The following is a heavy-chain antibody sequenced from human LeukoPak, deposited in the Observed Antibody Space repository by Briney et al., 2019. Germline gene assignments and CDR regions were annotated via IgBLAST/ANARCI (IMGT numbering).Heavy chain of an antibody. Sequence: SETLSLTCTVSGGSLSGHYWSWIRPPPRKRLEWIGYIYYSGSTNYNPSLKSRTTISLDTSKSQFSLKLNAVTAADTAVYYCARDGDYDWYFDLWVRGTLVGDCS. CDR1: GGSLSGHY. CDR2: IYYSGST. J-gene: IGHJ2*01. D-gene: IGHD4-17*01. CDR3: ARDGDYDWYFDL. V-gene: IGHV4-59*11.